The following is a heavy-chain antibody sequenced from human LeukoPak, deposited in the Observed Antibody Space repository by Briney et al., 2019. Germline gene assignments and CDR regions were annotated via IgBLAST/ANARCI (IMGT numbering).Heavy chain of an antibody. CDR1: GFTFSSYA. D-gene: IGHD4-17*01. Sequence: GGSLRLSCAASGFTFSSYAMSWVRQAPGKGLEWVSTFSGSGGSTHYADSVRGRFTISRDNTKNSLYLQMDSLTADDTAVYFCACLRGPSDYWGQGTLVTVSS. CDR2: FSGSGGST. V-gene: IGHV3-23*01. CDR3: ACLRGPSDY. J-gene: IGHJ4*02.